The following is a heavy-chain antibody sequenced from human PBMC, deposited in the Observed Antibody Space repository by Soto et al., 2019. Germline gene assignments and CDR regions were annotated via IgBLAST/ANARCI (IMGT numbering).Heavy chain of an antibody. Sequence: PGGSLRLSCAASGFTFSSYAMSWVRQAPGKGLEWVSAISGSGGSTYYADSVKGRFTISRDNSKNTLYLQMNSLRAEDTAVYYCAKDQGAYCGGDCYSNYWGQGTLVT. CDR3: AKDQGAYCGGDCYSNY. V-gene: IGHV3-23*01. D-gene: IGHD2-21*02. CDR1: GFTFSSYA. CDR2: ISGSGGST. J-gene: IGHJ4*02.